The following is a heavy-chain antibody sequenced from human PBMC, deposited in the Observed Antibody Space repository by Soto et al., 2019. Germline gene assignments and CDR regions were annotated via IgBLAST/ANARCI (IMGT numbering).Heavy chain of an antibody. D-gene: IGHD5-12*01. J-gene: IGHJ4*02. CDR1: GFAFSGSA. Sequence: GGSLRLSCAASGFAFSGSAMHWVRQAPGKGLEWVGRIRSKVNSYATAYAASVKGRFTISRDDSGNTAYLHMDGLETEDTAVYYCTRYDSGYDSGTSGFDSWGRGTLVTVSS. V-gene: IGHV3-73*01. CDR2: IRSKVNSYAT. CDR3: TRYDSGYDSGTSGFDS.